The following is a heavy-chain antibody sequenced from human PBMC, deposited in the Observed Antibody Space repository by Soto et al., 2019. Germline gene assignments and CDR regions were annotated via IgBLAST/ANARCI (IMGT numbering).Heavy chain of an antibody. V-gene: IGHV1-58*02. J-gene: IGHJ4*02. CDR2: IVVGSGNT. CDR1: GFTFTSSA. Sequence: ASVKVSCKASGFTFTSSAMQWVRQARGQRLEWIGWIVVGSGNTNYAQKFQERVTITRDMSTSTAYMELSSLRSEDTAVYYCAAAPYYYDSSGYYYLDYWGQGTLVTVSS. CDR3: AAAPYYYDSSGYYYLDY. D-gene: IGHD3-22*01.